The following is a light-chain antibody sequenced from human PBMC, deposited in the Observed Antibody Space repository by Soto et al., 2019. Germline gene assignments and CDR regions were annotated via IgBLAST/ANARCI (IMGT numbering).Light chain of an antibody. Sequence: DVQMTQSLSAVSASVGDRVNITCRASQGISNYLAWFQQKPGKVPKRLIYTTSTLQSGVPSRFRGSRSGTEFTLTISSLQPEDIATYYCLQHNSYPRTFGGGTKVDIK. CDR2: TTS. CDR3: LQHNSYPRT. CDR1: QGISNY. V-gene: IGKV1-17*03. J-gene: IGKJ4*01.